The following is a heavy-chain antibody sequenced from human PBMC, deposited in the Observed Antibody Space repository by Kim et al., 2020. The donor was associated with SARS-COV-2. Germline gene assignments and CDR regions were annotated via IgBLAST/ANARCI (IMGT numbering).Heavy chain of an antibody. CDR3: ARGYGGVRGVVHGMDV. D-gene: IGHD3-10*01. Sequence: GESLKISCKASGYSFTTSWIAWVRQMPGKGLEWMGIIYPADSDIRYSPSFQGPVTMSVDKSISTAYLQWSSLEASDTAIYYCARGYGGVRGVVHGMDVWAQGTTVTVSS. CDR1: GYSFTTSW. V-gene: IGHV5-51*01. CDR2: IYPADSDI. J-gene: IGHJ6*02.